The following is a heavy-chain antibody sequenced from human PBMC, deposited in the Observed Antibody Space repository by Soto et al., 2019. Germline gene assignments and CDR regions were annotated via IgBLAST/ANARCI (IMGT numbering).Heavy chain of an antibody. CDR1: GASISTTNW. J-gene: IGHJ4*02. CDR3: ATWGVATLGRRDDH. CDR2: ISHGGST. V-gene: IGHV4-4*02. Sequence: QVQLQESGPGLVKPSGTLSLTCAVSGASISTTNWWSWVRQTPGKGLEWIGEISHGGSTNYNPSLKSRVTLSLDKSNNHVSLKLNSVNAADTAVYYCATWGVATLGRRDDHWGQGTLVTVSS. D-gene: IGHD2-21*02.